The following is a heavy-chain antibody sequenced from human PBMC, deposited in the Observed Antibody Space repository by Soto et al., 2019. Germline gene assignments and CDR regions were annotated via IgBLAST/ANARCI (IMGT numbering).Heavy chain of an antibody. CDR1: GFTVSRNY. J-gene: IGHJ5*02. CDR3: ARVNPPYP. V-gene: IGHV3-53*01. CDR2: IYSGGAT. Sequence: SCAASGFTVSRNYMSWVRQAPGKGLEWISFIYSGGATHYVDSVKGRFTISRDNSKNTVYLQMNSLRTEDTAIYYCARVNPPYPWGQGTLVTVSS.